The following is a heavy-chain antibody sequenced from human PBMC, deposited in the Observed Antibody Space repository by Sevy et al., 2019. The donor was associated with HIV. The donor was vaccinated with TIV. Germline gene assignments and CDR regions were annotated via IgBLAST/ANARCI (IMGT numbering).Heavy chain of an antibody. CDR2: IYPDDSDT. D-gene: IGHD5-18*01. CDR3: ARRAGDTSHFHF. V-gene: IGHV5-51*01. Sequence: GESLKISCKGSGYSFTTYWIGWVRQMPGKGLEWMGIIYPDDSDTRYSPSFQGQVTISADKSISTAYLHWSSLEASDTATYYCARRAGDTSHFHFWGRGTLVTVSS. CDR1: GYSFTTYW. J-gene: IGHJ2*01.